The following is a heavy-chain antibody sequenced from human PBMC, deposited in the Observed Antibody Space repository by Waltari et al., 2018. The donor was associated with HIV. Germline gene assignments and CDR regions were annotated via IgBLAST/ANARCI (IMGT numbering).Heavy chain of an antibody. V-gene: IGHV3-15*01. CDR2: IQTKTAGGTV. CDR3: TTIQYYYVLEP. CDR1: GFSFINAW. J-gene: IGHJ4*02. Sequence: EVQLVESGGGLGKPGGSLRLSCVVSGFSFINAWMSWVRQAPGKGHEWVRRIQTKTAGGTVDYSAHVIGSFNSSRDDSQSTLYLEINSVKNEDTAVYYCTTIQYYYVLEPWGQGTLVTVSS. D-gene: IGHD3-10*02.